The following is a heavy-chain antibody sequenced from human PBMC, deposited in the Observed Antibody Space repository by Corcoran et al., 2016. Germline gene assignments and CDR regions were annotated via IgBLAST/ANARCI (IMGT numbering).Heavy chain of an antibody. J-gene: IGHJ4*02. V-gene: IGHV3-21*01. D-gene: IGHD1-26*01. Sequence: EVQLVESGGGLVKPGGSLRLSCAASGFTFSSYSMNWVRQAPGKGLEWVSSISSSSSYIYYADSVKGRFTISRDNAKNSLYLQMNSLRAEDTAVYYCARGREGATFYFDYWGQGTLVTVSS. CDR2: ISSSSSYI. CDR1: GFTFSSYS. CDR3: ARGREGATFYFDY.